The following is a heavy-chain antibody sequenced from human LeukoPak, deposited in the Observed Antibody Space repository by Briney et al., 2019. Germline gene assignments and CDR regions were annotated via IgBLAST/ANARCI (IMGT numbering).Heavy chain of an antibody. V-gene: IGHV4-34*01. J-gene: IGHJ4*02. Sequence: SETLSLTCGVYGGSFSVYYWTWIRQTPEMGLEWVGEIIHTGRTNYSPSLTSRLTISVDTSKNQFSLELTSVTAADTAVYYCARGVLVTVYAAFDYWGQGTLVTVSS. D-gene: IGHD2-8*01. CDR1: GGSFSVYY. CDR3: ARGVLVTVYAAFDY. CDR2: IIHTGRT.